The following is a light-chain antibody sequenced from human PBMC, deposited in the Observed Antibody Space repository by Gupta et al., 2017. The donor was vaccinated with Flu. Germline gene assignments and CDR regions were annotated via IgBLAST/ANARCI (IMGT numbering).Light chain of an antibody. V-gene: IGKV1-12*01. CDR3: QQDSSFPGWT. CDR2: AAS. J-gene: IGKJ1*01. Sequence: DIQMTQSPSAVSASVVDRVTITCRASQDISIWLDWYQQKPGKAPTLLISAASNLQSGVPSRFSGSGSGTYFTLTISGLQPEDLGTYYCQQDSSFPGWTFGQGTKVEIK. CDR1: QDISIW.